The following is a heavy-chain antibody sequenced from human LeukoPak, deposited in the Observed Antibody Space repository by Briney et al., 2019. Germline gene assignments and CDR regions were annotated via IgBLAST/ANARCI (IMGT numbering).Heavy chain of an antibody. D-gene: IGHD3-10*01. V-gene: IGHV3-23*01. J-gene: IGHJ4*02. Sequence: GGSLRLSCAASEFTFSSYAMSWVRQAPGKGLEWVSAISGSGGSTYYADSVKGRFTISRDNSKNTLYLQMNSLRAEDTAVYYCAKDQIYYGSGTYFDYWGQGTLVTVSS. CDR3: AKDQIYYGSGTYFDY. CDR1: EFTFSSYA. CDR2: ISGSGGST.